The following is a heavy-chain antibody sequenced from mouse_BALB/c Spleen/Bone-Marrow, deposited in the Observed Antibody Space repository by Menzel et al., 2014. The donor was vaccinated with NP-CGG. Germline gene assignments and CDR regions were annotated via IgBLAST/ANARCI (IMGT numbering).Heavy chain of an antibody. CDR2: INPYSDGT. D-gene: IGHD2-4*01. CDR3: AREGGLRRGDYYVMDY. J-gene: IGHJ4*01. V-gene: IGHV1-14*01. CDR1: GYTFTGYV. Sequence: VQLKHSGPELVKPGASVKMSCKASGYTFTGYVMHWVKQKPGQGLEWIGYINPYSDGTKYNEKFKGKATLTSDKSSSTAYMELSSLTSEDSAVYCCAREGGLRRGDYYVMDYWGQGTSVTVSS.